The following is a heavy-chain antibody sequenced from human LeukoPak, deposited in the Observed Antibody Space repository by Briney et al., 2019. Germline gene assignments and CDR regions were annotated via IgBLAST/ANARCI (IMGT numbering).Heavy chain of an antibody. CDR2: ISYDGSNK. J-gene: IGHJ6*03. CDR3: ARDPNYYDSSGHTSMDV. V-gene: IGHV3-30*04. CDR1: GYTFTGYY. Sequence: SCKASGYTFTGYYMHWVRQAPGKGLEWVAVISYDGSNKYYADSVKGRFTISRDNSKNTLYLQMNSLRAEDTAVYYCARDPNYYDSSGHTSMDVWGKGTTVTVSS. D-gene: IGHD3-22*01.